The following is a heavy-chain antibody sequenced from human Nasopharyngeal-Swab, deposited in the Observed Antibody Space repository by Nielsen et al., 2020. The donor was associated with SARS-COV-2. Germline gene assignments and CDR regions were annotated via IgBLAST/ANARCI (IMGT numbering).Heavy chain of an antibody. CDR1: GFTFSSYG. CDR3: AKDGGGLNNFDY. J-gene: IGHJ4*02. CDR2: ISYDGSYK. D-gene: IGHD3-16*01. V-gene: IGHV3-30*18. Sequence: LSLTCAASGFTFSSYGMHWVRQAPGKGLEWVAVISYDGSYKYYADSVKGRFTISRDNSKNTLYLQMNSLRAEDTAVYYCAKDGGGLNNFDYWGQGTLVTVSS.